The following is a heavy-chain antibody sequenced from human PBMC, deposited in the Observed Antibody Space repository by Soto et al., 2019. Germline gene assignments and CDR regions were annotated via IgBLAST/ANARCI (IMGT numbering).Heavy chain of an antibody. J-gene: IGHJ4*02. CDR1: GGTFSSYA. CDR2: IIPIFGTA. V-gene: IGHV1-69*13. Sequence: SVKVSCKASGGTFSSYAISWVRQAPGQGLEWMGGIIPIFGTANYAQKFQGRVTITADESTNTAYMELSSLRSEDTAVYYCARVGVGGYVTYYFDYWGQGTLVTVSS. CDR3: ARVGVGGYVTYYFDY. D-gene: IGHD3-3*01.